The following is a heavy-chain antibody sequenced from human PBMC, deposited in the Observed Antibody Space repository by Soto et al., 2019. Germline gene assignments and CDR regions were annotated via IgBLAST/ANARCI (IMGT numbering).Heavy chain of an antibody. CDR1: GYRFIDYC. D-gene: IGHD3-10*01. CDR3: VRDLEFRDGNISHLDY. V-gene: IGHV1-2*02. J-gene: IGHJ4*02. Sequence: QVHLGQSGTEVKKPGASMEVSCKASGYRFIDYCIHWVRQAPGQEIEWIGWINPDTGAINYAPNFMGRVTMTRDTSIATVYMRLTSLTSDDTAVYYCVRDLEFRDGNISHLDYWGQGTLVTVSS. CDR2: INPDTGAI.